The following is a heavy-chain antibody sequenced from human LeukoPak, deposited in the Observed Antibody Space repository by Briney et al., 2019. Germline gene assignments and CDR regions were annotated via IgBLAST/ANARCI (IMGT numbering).Heavy chain of an antibody. V-gene: IGHV3-23*01. J-gene: IGHJ6*02. D-gene: IGHD3-10*01. CDR1: GFTFSSYA. CDR2: ISGSGGST. Sequence: SGGSLRLSCAASGFTFSSYAMSWVRQAPGKGLEWVSAISGSGGSTYYADSVKGRFTISRDNYKNTLYLQMNSLRAEDTAVYYCARDYYGSGSYETNYYYGMDVWGQGTTVTVSS. CDR3: ARDYYGSGSYETNYYYGMDV.